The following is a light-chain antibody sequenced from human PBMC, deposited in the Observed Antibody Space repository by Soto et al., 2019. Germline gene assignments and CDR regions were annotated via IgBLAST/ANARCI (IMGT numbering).Light chain of an antibody. CDR1: QSVLYSSNNKNY. J-gene: IGKJ1*01. Sequence: DIVMTQSPDSLAVSLGERATINRKSSQSVLYSSNNKNYLAWYQQKPAQPPKLLIYWASTRESGVPDRFSGSGSGTDFTLTISSLQAEDVAVYYCQQDYNTPWKFGQGTKVEIK. CDR3: QQDYNTPWK. CDR2: WAS. V-gene: IGKV4-1*01.